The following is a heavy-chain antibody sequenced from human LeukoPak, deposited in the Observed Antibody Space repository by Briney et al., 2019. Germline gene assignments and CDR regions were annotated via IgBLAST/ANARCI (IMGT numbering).Heavy chain of an antibody. CDR1: GFTFSSCA. J-gene: IGHJ4*02. Sequence: PGGSLRLSCAASGFTFSSCAMSWVRRPPGKGLEWVSAISGRGGSKYYADSVKGRFTISRDNSKSTLYLQMESLRAEDAAVYYCAKGIWPAAAGPLDCWGRATLPAVSS. CDR3: AKGIWPAAAGPLDC. D-gene: IGHD6-13*01. V-gene: IGHV3-23*01. CDR2: ISGRGGSK.